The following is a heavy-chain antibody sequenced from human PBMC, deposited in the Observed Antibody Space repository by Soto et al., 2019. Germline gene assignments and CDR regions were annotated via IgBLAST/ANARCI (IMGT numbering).Heavy chain of an antibody. CDR1: GYTFARYT. J-gene: IGHJ5*02. CDR2: INAYNGNT. V-gene: IGHV1-18*01. Sequence: GASVKVSCKASGYTFARYTIHWVRQAPGQGLEWMGWINAYNGNTNYAQKLQGRVTMTTDTSTSTAYMELRSLRSDDTAVYYCARVLPPFDPWGQGTLVTVSS. CDR3: ARVLPPFDP.